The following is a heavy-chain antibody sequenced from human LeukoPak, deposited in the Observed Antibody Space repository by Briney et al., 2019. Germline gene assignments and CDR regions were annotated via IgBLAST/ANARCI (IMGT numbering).Heavy chain of an antibody. CDR3: AGEVYSGHDSYYYYGMDV. D-gene: IGHD5-12*01. Sequence: SGFTFSSXXXXGXRXXPXKXXXXXXXXXRDGSEKHYVHSVKGRFTISRDNAKNSLYLQMNSLRAEDTAVYYCAGEVYSGHDSYYYYGMDVWGQGTTVTVSS. CDR2: XXRDGSEK. V-gene: IGHV3-7*01. J-gene: IGHJ6*02. CDR1: GFTFSSXX.